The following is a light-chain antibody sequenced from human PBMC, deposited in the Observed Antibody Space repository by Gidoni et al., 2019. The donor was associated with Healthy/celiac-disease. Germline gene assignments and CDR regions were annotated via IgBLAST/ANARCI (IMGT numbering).Light chain of an antibody. CDR3: QQSYSTPLT. CDR1: QSISIY. J-gene: IGKJ3*01. CDR2: AAS. Sequence: IQMTQSPSSLSASVGDRVTLTCRANQSISIYLHWYQQKPGKATKLLIYAASSLQSGVPSRFSGSGSGTDFTLTISSLQPEDFATYYCQQSYSTPLTFXRXTKVDIK. V-gene: IGKV1-39*01.